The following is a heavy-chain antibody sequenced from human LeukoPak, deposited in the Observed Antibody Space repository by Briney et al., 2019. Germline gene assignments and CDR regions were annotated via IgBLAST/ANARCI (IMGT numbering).Heavy chain of an antibody. CDR1: GGSFSGYY. J-gene: IGHJ4*02. CDR2: INHSGST. Sequence: SETLSLTCAVYGGSFSGYYWSWIRQPPGKGPEWIGEINHSGSTNYNPSLKSRVTISVDTSKNQFSLKLSSVTAADTAVYYCAREPYYYGSGSYPISIRYFDYWGQGTLVTVSS. V-gene: IGHV4-34*01. CDR3: AREPYYYGSGSYPISIRYFDY. D-gene: IGHD3-10*01.